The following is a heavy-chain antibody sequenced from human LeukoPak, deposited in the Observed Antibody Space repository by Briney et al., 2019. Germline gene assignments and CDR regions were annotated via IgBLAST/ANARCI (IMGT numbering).Heavy chain of an antibody. D-gene: IGHD1-7*01. CDR2: IGSSSSYI. CDR1: GFTFSSYS. CDR3: AGNWNYDYYYYYYYMDV. V-gene: IGHV3-21*01. Sequence: GGSLRLSCAASGFTFSSYSMNWVRQAPGKGLEWVSSIGSSSSYIYYADSVKGRFTISRDNAKNSLYLQMNSLGAEDTAVYYCAGNWNYDYYYYYYYMDVWGKGTTVTVSS. J-gene: IGHJ6*03.